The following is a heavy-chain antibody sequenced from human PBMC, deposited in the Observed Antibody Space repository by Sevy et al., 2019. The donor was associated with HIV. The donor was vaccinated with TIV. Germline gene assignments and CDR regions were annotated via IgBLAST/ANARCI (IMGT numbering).Heavy chain of an antibody. V-gene: IGHV1-8*01. CDR1: GYTFNSYD. D-gene: IGHD3-3*01. CDR2: MNPNSGNT. CDR3: ARGDRVRYYDFWSGYSNGMDV. J-gene: IGHJ6*02. Sequence: ASVKVSCKASGYTFNSYDINWVRQATGQGLEWMGWMNPNSGNTGYAQKFQGRVTMTRNTSISTAYMELSSLGSEDTAGYYCARGDRVRYYDFWSGYSNGMDVWGQGTTVTVSS.